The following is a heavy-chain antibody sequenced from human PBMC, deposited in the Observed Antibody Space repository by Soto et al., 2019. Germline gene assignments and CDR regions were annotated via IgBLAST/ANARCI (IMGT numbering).Heavy chain of an antibody. CDR3: AKDRLQTSEVSGYDIPYFDY. J-gene: IGHJ4*02. D-gene: IGHD5-12*01. CDR2: ISGSGGST. V-gene: IGHV3-23*01. CDR1: GFTFSSYA. Sequence: PGGSLRLSCAASGFTFSSYAMSWVRQAPGKGLEWVSAISGSGGSTYYADSVKGRFTISRDNSKNTLYLQMNSLRAEDTAVYYCAKDRLQTSEVSGYDIPYFDYWGQGTLVTVSS.